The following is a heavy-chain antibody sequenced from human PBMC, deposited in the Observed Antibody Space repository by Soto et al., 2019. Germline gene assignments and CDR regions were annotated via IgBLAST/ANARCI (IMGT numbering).Heavy chain of an antibody. Sequence: QVQLVQSGAEVKKPGSSVKVSCKASGGTFSIYAISWVRQAPGQGLEWMGGIIPIFGTANYAQKFQSRVTITADKSTSTAYMELSSLSSEDTAVSYCAREGRIGNWFAPWGQGTLVTVAS. CDR3: AREGRIGNWFAP. D-gene: IGHD3-10*01. CDR1: GGTFSIYA. V-gene: IGHV1-69*06. J-gene: IGHJ5*02. CDR2: IIPIFGTA.